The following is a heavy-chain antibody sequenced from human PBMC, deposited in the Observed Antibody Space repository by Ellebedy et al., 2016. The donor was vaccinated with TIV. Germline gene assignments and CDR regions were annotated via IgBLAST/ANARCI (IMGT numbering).Heavy chain of an antibody. D-gene: IGHD3-3*01. CDR1: GHTFTAYG. Sequence: ASVKVSXXASGHTFTAYGIHWVRQAPGQRLEWMGWINTGNGNTKYSQKFQGRVTITRDTSATTAYMELSSLMSEDTYIYYCENREWQDPMDVWGQGTTVTVSS. J-gene: IGHJ6*02. CDR2: INTGNGNT. CDR3: ENREWQDPMDV. V-gene: IGHV1-3*04.